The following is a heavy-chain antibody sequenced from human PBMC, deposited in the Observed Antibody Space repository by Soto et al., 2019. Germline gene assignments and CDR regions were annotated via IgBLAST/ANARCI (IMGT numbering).Heavy chain of an antibody. J-gene: IGHJ1*01. V-gene: IGHV4-31*03. CDR2: IYYSGST. CDR3: ATNGGYYDTSGPKYFQH. D-gene: IGHD3-22*01. Sequence: TLSLTCPVSGGSISSGGYYWNWIRQHPGKGLECIGYIYYSGSTYYNPSLKSRVTISVDTSKNQFSLKLSSVTAADTAVYYCATNGGYYDTSGPKYFQHWGQGTLVTVSS. CDR1: GGSISSGGYY.